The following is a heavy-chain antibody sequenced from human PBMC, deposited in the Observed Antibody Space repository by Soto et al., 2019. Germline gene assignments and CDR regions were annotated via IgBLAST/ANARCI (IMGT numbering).Heavy chain of an antibody. CDR2: ITYTGDTT. J-gene: IGHJ4*02. D-gene: IGHD3-9*01. V-gene: IGHV3-23*01. Sequence: GGSLRLSCEASGFDFSAYAMTWVRQAPWKGLEWVSGITYTGDTTYYADSVKGRFTISRDNSKNTLYLQMNSLRAEDTAVYYCARALRYFDWLLSDPYYFDYWGQGTLVTVSS. CDR1: GFDFSAYA. CDR3: ARALRYFDWLLSDPYYFDY.